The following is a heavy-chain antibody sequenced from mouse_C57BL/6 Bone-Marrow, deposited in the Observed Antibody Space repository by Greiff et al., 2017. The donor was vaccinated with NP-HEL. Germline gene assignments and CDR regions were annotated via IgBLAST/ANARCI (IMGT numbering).Heavy chain of an antibody. CDR3: VGADYGNYLFAY. CDR2: IRSKSSNYAT. CDR1: GFTFNTYA. V-gene: IGHV10-3*01. J-gene: IGHJ3*01. Sequence: EVQGVESGGGLVQPKGSLKLSCAASGFTFNTYAMHWVRQAPGKGLEWVARIRSKSSNYATYYADSVKDRITISRDDSQSMLYLQMNNLKTEDTAMYYCVGADYGNYLFAYWGQGTLVTVSA. D-gene: IGHD2-1*01.